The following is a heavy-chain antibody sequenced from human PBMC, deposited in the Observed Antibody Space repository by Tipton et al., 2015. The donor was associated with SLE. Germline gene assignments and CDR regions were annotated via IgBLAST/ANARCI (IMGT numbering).Heavy chain of an antibody. CDR1: GFTFSRYE. Sequence: SLRLSCSASGFTFSRYEMNWVRQAPGKGLEWVAHITGGGTTMYNADSVKGRFTISRDNAKNTLYLQMNSLRAEDTAVYYCARVHDYAHNVFYIWGQGTVVTASS. V-gene: IGHV3-48*03. D-gene: IGHD4-17*01. CDR2: ITGGGTTM. J-gene: IGHJ3*02. CDR3: ARVHDYAHNVFYI.